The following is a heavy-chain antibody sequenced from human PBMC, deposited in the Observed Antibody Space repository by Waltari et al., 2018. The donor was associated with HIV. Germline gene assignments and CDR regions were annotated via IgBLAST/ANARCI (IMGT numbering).Heavy chain of an antibody. CDR3: ARDEAEMATLTAFDI. V-gene: IGHV3-21*01. D-gene: IGHD5-12*01. CDR1: RFTFSSYS. J-gene: IGHJ3*02. CDR2: ISSGSVYI. Sequence: EVQLVESGGGLVKPGGSLRLSCAASRFTFSSYSMNWVRQAPGNGLEWVSSISSGSVYIYYADSVKGRFTISRDNAKNSLYLQMNSLRAEDTAVYYCARDEAEMATLTAFDIWGQGTMVTVSS.